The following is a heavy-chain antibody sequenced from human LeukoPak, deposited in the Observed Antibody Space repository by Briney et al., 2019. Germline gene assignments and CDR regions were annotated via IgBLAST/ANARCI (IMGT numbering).Heavy chain of an antibody. V-gene: IGHV3-48*03. Sequence: GGSLRLSCAASGFTFSSYEMNWVRQAPGKGLEWVSYISSSGNTIHNANSVKGRFTISRDNAKNSLYLQMNSLRAEDTAVYYCAREGQSGYRLYYFDYWGQGTLVTVSS. CDR2: ISSSGNTI. CDR1: GFTFSSYE. D-gene: IGHD5-12*01. J-gene: IGHJ4*02. CDR3: AREGQSGYRLYYFDY.